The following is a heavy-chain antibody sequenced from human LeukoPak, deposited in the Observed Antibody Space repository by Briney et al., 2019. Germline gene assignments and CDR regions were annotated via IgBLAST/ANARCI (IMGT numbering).Heavy chain of an antibody. D-gene: IGHD3-10*01. CDR1: GYAITSGGFS. V-gene: IGHV4-30-2*06. Sequence: PSETLSLTCTVSGYAITSGGFSWNWIRQSPGKGLEWIGCIYDRGPAYYNPSLKSRFTTSVDRPKNQFFLNVTSLTAADTAVYFCARSRQASGLFNSWGQGTLVVVSS. CDR3: ARSRQASGLFNS. CDR2: IYDRGPA. J-gene: IGHJ5*01.